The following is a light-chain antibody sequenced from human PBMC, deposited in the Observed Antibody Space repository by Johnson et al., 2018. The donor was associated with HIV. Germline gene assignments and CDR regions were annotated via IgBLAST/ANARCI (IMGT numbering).Light chain of an antibody. CDR1: SSNIENNY. CDR3: GTWDSSLSAGEYV. V-gene: IGLV1-51*02. J-gene: IGLJ1*01. Sequence: QSLLTQPPSVSAAPGQKVTISCSGSSSNIENNYVSWYQHLPGTAPKVIIYEHSKRPSSIPDRFSGSKSGTSATLDITGLQTGDEADYYCGTWDSSLSAGEYVFGTGTKVTVL. CDR2: EHS.